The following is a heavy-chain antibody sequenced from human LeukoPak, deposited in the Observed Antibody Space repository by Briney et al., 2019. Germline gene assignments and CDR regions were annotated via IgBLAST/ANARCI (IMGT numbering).Heavy chain of an antibody. J-gene: IGHJ4*02. CDR2: IHSDGVGT. CDR3: GKGRVSE. V-gene: IGHV3-23*01. Sequence: SGGPLRLSCAASGFPFNTQDMSWVRQAPGKGLEWVSSIHSDGVGTFYADSVRGRFTISRDNSKNTLDLQMNSLRVEDTAVYYCGKGRVSEWGQGTLVTVSS. CDR1: GFPFNTQD. D-gene: IGHD6-19*01.